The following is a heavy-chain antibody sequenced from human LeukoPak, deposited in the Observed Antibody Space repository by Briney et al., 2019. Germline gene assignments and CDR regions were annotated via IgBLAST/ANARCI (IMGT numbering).Heavy chain of an antibody. V-gene: IGHV4-59*08. CDR2: LYYSGSI. Sequence: SETLSLTCTVSGGSISGYYWSWIRQPPGKGLEWIGYLYYSGSINYSPSLKSRVTISVDTSKNQFSLKLSSVTAADTAVYYCARSAVGQWLDFDYWGQGTLVTVSS. J-gene: IGHJ4*02. CDR1: GGSISGYY. CDR3: ARSAVGQWLDFDY. D-gene: IGHD6-19*01.